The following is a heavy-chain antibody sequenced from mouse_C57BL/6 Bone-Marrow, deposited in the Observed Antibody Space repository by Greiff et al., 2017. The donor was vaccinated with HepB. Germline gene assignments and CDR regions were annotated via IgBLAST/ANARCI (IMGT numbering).Heavy chain of an antibody. J-gene: IGHJ2*01. CDR3: ARDLFITTVVGPYDIDY. CDR1: GYTFTSYW. V-gene: IGHV1-55*01. Sequence: QVQLQQPGAELVKPGASVKMSCKASGYTFTSYWITWVKQRPGQGLEWIGDIYPGSGSTNYNEKFKSKATLTVDTSSSTAYMQLSSLTSEDSAVYYWARDLFITTVVGPYDIDYWGQGTTLTVSS. D-gene: IGHD1-1*01. CDR2: IYPGSGST.